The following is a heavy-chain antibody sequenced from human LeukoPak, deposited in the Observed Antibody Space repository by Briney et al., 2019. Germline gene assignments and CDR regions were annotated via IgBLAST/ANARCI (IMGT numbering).Heavy chain of an antibody. J-gene: IGHJ4*02. CDR2: IKQDGSEK. V-gene: IGHV3-7*01. CDR3: ARGGLRFLDN. CDR1: GFTFSSYW. Sequence: GGSLRLSCAASGFTFSSYWMTWVRQAPGMGLEWVASIKQDGSEKNYVDSVKGRFTISRDNAKNSLDLQMDTLRVEDTAMYYCARGGLRFLDNWGQGTLVTVSS. D-gene: IGHD3-3*01.